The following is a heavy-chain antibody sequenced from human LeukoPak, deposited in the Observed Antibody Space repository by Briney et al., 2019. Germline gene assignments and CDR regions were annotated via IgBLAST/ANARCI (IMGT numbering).Heavy chain of an antibody. CDR1: GFTFSSYS. V-gene: IGHV3-21*01. J-gene: IGHJ3*02. Sequence: GGSLRLSCAASGFTFSSYSMNWVRQAPGKGLEWVSSISSSSSYIYYADSVKGRFTISRDNAKNSLYLQMNSLRAEDTAVYYCARVYSSGWYLGAFDIWGQGTMVTVSS. D-gene: IGHD6-19*01. CDR2: ISSSSSYI. CDR3: ARVYSSGWYLGAFDI.